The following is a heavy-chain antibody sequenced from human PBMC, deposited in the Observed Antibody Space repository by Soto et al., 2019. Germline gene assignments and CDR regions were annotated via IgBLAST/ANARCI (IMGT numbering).Heavy chain of an antibody. V-gene: IGHV3-23*01. CDR2: ISGSGGST. CDR3: AKDNRITMEYYFDY. J-gene: IGHJ4*02. D-gene: IGHD3-10*01. CDR1: GFTFSSYA. Sequence: PGGSLRLSCAASGFTFSSYAMSWVRQAPEKGLEWVSAISGSGGSTYYADSVKGRFTISRDNSKNTLYLQMNSLRAEDTAVYYCAKDNRITMEYYFDYWGQGTLVTVSS.